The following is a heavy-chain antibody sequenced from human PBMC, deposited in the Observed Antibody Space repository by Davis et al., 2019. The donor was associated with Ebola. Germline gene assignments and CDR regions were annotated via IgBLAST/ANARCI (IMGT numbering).Heavy chain of an antibody. CDR2: ISGYNGDR. CDR3: ARQRISIFGVAPTFDF. D-gene: IGHD3-3*01. J-gene: IGHJ4*02. Sequence: ASVKVSCKASGYTFTSYAMHWVRQAPGQRLEWMGWISGYNGDRNYSQNLQGRVTMTTDTSTSTAYMELRSLRSDDTAVYYCARQRISIFGVAPTFDFWGQGALVTVSS. CDR1: GYTFTSYA. V-gene: IGHV1-18*01.